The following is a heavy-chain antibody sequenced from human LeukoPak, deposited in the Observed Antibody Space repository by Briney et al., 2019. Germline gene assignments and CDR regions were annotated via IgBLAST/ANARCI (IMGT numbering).Heavy chain of an antibody. Sequence: PSETLSLTCTVSGASIVRDYWSWVRQPPGTGLQWIGYVYETGSRNYNPSLERRVYISLDRSKNQFSLRLDSVTAADTAMYYCAREHRGRDGYTLDYWGQGILVTVSS. D-gene: IGHD5-24*01. CDR1: GASIVRDY. CDR2: VYETGSR. CDR3: AREHRGRDGYTLDY. V-gene: IGHV4-59*12. J-gene: IGHJ4*02.